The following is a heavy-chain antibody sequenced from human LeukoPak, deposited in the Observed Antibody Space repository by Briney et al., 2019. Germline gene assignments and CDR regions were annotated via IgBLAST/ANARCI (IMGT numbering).Heavy chain of an antibody. V-gene: IGHV3-23*01. Sequence: GGSLRLSCAASGFTFSSYAMSWVRQAPGKGLEWVSAINGSGGSTYYADSVKGRFTISRDNSKNTLYLQMNSLRAEDTAVYYCAKDPPITMVRGVIINPFDYWGQGTLVTVSS. CDR2: INGSGGST. CDR3: AKDPPITMVRGVIINPFDY. J-gene: IGHJ4*02. D-gene: IGHD3-10*01. CDR1: GFTFSSYA.